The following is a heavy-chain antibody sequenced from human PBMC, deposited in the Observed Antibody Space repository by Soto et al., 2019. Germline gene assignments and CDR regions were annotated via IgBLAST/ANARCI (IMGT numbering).Heavy chain of an antibody. Sequence: GSLILSCTASGFTFDNYAMTWVRQAPGKGLEWVSAVSGSGRSTYYADSVKGRFTISRDNSMNTLYLRMNSLRAEDTAVYYCAKRGRGNSESWGQGTLVTV. V-gene: IGHV3-23*01. CDR1: GFTFDNYA. CDR2: VSGSGRST. J-gene: IGHJ5*02. D-gene: IGHD2-21*02. CDR3: AKRGRGNSES.